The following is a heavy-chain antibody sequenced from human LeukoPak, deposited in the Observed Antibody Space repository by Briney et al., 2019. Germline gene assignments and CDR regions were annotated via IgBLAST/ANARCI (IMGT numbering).Heavy chain of an antibody. Sequence: AGGSLRLSCAASGFTFSDYYMTWIRQAPGKGLEWVSHISSSGSTIYYADSVKGRFTISRDNSKNTLYLQMNSLRAEDTAVYYCAKGGSGWALDYWGQGTLVTVSS. CDR1: GFTFSDYY. CDR2: ISSSGSTI. V-gene: IGHV3-11*01. CDR3: AKGGSGWALDY. J-gene: IGHJ4*02. D-gene: IGHD6-19*01.